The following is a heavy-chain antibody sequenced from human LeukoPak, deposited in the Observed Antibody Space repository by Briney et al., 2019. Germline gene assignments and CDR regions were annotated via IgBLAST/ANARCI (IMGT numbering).Heavy chain of an antibody. J-gene: IGHJ6*03. CDR1: GGSISSRY. D-gene: IGHD2-2*02. Sequence: PSGTLSLTCTVSGGSISSRYWSWIRQPPGKGLEWIGYIYYSGSTNYNPSLKSRVTISVDTSKYQFSLKLSSVAAADTAVYYCARGRPGGYCSSTSCYTDERIYYMDVWGKGTTVTVSS. V-gene: IGHV4-59*11. CDR2: IYYSGST. CDR3: ARGRPGGYCSSTSCYTDERIYYMDV.